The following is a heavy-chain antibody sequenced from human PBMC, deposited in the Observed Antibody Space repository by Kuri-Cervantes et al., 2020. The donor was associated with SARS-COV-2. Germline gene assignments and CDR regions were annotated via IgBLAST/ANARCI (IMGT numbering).Heavy chain of an antibody. CDR2: IRSKPNNYAT. CDR3: TSGSCSGGRCYYSFDY. V-gene: IGHV3-73*01. D-gene: IGHD2-15*01. CDR1: GFTFSSFG. Sequence: GESLKISCAASGFTFSSFGMSWVRQASGEGLEWVGRIRSKPNNYATAYTASVKGRFTISRDDSENTAYLQMNSLKTEDTAVYFCTSGSCSGGRCYYSFDYWGQGTLVTVSS. J-gene: IGHJ4*02.